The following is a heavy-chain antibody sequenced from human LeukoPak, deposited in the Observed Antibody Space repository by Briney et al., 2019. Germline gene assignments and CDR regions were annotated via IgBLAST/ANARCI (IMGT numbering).Heavy chain of an antibody. Sequence: QPGGSLRLSCSAYGFPFSSYAMHWVRQAPGKGLEYVSAISSNGGTTYYADSVKGRFTISRDNSKNTLYLQMSSLRSEDTALYFCVKVTGPFDILTGYFDYWGQGTLVTVSS. CDR2: ISSNGGTT. CDR1: GFPFSSYA. D-gene: IGHD3-9*01. CDR3: VKVTGPFDILTGYFDY. V-gene: IGHV3-64D*06. J-gene: IGHJ4*02.